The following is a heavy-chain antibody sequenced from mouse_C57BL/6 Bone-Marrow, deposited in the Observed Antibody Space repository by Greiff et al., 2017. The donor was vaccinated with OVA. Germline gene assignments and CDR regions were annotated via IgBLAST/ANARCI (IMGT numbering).Heavy chain of an antibody. CDR1: GYTFTSYW. J-gene: IGHJ3*01. CDR3: ARDYYGSSWPFAY. V-gene: IGHV1-64*01. CDR2: IHPNSGST. Sequence: VQLQQPGAELVKPGASVKLSCKASGYTFTSYWMHWVKQRPGQGLEWIGMIHPNSGSTNYNEKFKSKATLTVDKSSSTAYMQLSSLTSEDSAVYYCARDYYGSSWPFAYWGQGTLVTVSA. D-gene: IGHD1-1*01.